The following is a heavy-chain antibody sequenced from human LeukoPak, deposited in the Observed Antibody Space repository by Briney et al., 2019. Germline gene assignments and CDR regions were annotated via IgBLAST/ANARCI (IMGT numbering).Heavy chain of an antibody. CDR2: ISYDGSNK. V-gene: IGHV3-30*18. D-gene: IGHD6-19*01. CDR1: GFTFSSYG. CDR3: AKSQGQWLVPVDY. J-gene: IGHJ4*02. Sequence: GGSLRLSCAASGFTFSSYGMHWVRQAPGKGLEWVAVISYDGSNKYYADSVKGRFTISRDNSKNTLYLQMNSLRAEDTALYYCAKSQGQWLVPVDYWGQGTLVTVSS.